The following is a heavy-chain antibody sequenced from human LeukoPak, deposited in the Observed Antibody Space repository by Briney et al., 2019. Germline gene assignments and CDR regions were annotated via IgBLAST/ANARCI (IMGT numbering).Heavy chain of an antibody. D-gene: IGHD4-17*01. CDR1: GYNFTNYY. CDR2: INPRDSDT. J-gene: IGHJ4*02. CDR3: ARRFLTTVTAWEFDY. Sequence: GESLKISCQVSGYNFTNYYIAWVRQMPGGGLEYIGIINPRDSDTGNSPSFQGQVTISADSSISTAYLQWSGLKASDTAMYYYARRFLTTVTAWEFDYWGQGTLVTVSS. V-gene: IGHV5-51*01.